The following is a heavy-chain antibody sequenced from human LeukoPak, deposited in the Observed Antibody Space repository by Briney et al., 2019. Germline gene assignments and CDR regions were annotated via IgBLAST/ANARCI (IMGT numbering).Heavy chain of an antibody. Sequence: GGSLRLSCAASGFTFSSYAMHRVRQAPGKGLEWVAVISYDGSNKYYADSVKGRFTISRDNSKNTLYLQMNSLRAEDTAVYYCARDPRYYYDSSGQDYWGQGTLVTVSS. CDR2: ISYDGSNK. V-gene: IGHV3-30*04. CDR3: ARDPRYYYDSSGQDY. J-gene: IGHJ4*02. D-gene: IGHD3-22*01. CDR1: GFTFSSYA.